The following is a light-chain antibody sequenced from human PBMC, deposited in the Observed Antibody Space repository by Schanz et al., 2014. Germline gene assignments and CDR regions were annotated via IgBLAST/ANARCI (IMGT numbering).Light chain of an antibody. CDR2: VEGSGSY. CDR1: SGHNTYI. V-gene: IGLV4-60*02. CDR3: ETWGTNTWV. J-gene: IGLJ3*02. Sequence: QLVLTQSSSASAPLGSSVKLTCTLTSGHNTYIIAWHQQQPGKAPLYLMKVEGSGSYNKGNGVPDRFSGSRSGADRFLTISNLQFEDEDDYSCETWGTNTWVFGGGTKLTVL.